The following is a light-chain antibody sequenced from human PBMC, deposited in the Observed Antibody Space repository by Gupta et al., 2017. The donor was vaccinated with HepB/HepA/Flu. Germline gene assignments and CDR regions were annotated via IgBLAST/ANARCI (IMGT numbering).Light chain of an antibody. J-gene: IGKJ2*04. CDR1: QNINNY. V-gene: IGKV1-39*01. CDR3: QQSDSTLCS. CDR2: AAS. Sequence: IQVTQSPSSLSASVGDRVTITCRASQNINNYLNWYQQKPGKAPKLLIYAASSLHSGVPSRFSGSGSGTDFTLTISRLQPEDFATYYCQQSDSTLCSFGQGTELEIK.